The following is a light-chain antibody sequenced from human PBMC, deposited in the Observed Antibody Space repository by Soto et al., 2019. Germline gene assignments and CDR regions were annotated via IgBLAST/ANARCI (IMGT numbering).Light chain of an antibody. V-gene: IGLV2-14*01. CDR2: EVS. J-gene: IGLJ1*01. Sequence: QSVLTQPASVSGSPGRSITISCTGTSSDVGGYNYVSWYKQHPGKAPKLMIYEVSNRPSGVSNRFSGSKSGNTASLTISGLQAEDEADYYCGSYTTSTTSYVFGTGTKVTVL. CDR3: GSYTTSTTSYV. CDR1: SSDVGGYNY.